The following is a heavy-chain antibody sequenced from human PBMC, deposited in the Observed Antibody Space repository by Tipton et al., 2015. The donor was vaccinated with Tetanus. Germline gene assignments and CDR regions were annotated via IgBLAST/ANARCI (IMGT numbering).Heavy chain of an antibody. Sequence: QLVQSGAEVKKPGESLKISCKGSGYTFSTFWIGWVRQMPGKGLEWMGIIWPGDSNARYSPSVQGLVTISVDTSISTAYLEWTSLKAWDTAMFFWERFAVRAAAAPFEYWGQGTLVTVSS. D-gene: IGHD6-25*01. CDR1: GYTFSTFW. CDR2: IWPGDSNA. CDR3: ERFAVRAAAAPFEY. J-gene: IGHJ4*02. V-gene: IGHV5-51*01.